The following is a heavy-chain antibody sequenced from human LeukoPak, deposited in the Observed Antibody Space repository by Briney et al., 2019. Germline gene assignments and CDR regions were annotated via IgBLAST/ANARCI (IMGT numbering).Heavy chain of an antibody. D-gene: IGHD3-10*01. CDR3: AREGGAGFSRHYFYGMDV. V-gene: IGHV3-66*01. Sequence: GGSLRLSCVASGFTVSSNYMSWVRQAPGKGLEWVSGIYSAGSTYYADSVKRRFTISRDTSKTTLYPKMTRLRAEDTAVYYCAREGGAGFSRHYFYGMDVWGQGTTVTVSS. J-gene: IGHJ6*02. CDR1: GFTVSSNY. CDR2: IYSAGST.